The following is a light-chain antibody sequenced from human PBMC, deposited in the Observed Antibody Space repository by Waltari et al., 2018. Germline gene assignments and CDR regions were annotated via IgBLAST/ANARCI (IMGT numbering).Light chain of an antibody. CDR3: QSYDTTLSVV. V-gene: IGLV1-40*01. J-gene: IGLJ3*02. CDR2: GTS. CDR1: GSNIGAGYD. Sequence: QSVLTQPPSVSGAPGQKVTISCTGSGSNIGAGYDVPWYPQLPRAAPKLLIYGTSSRPLGVPDRFFGSTSGTSASLAITGLQAEDEADYYCQSYDTTLSVVFGGGTKLTVL.